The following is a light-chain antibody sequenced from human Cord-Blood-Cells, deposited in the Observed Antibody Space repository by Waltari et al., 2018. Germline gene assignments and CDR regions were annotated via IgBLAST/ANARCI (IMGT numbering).Light chain of an antibody. J-gene: IGLJ3*02. CDR2: KDS. CDR3: YSAADNNQGV. CDR1: VLAKKY. V-gene: IGLV3-27*01. Sequence: SYELTQPSSVSVSLGQTARITCSGDVLAKKYARGFQQKPGQPPVLVIYKDSERPSGIPERFSGSSSGTTVTLTISGAQVEDEADYYCYSAADNNQGVFGGGTKLTVL.